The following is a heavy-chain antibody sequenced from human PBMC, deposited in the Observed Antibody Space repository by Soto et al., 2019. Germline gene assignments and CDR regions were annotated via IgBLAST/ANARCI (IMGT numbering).Heavy chain of an antibody. D-gene: IGHD6-19*01. Sequence: QVQLQESGPGLVKPSQTLSLTCTVSGGSISSGGYYWSWIRQHPGKGLEWMGYIYYSGSTYYNPSLTSRVTISVDTSKNQSALKLSSVTAADTAVYYCARGLAVASSYYFDYWGQGTLVTVSS. V-gene: IGHV4-31*03. CDR2: IYYSGST. J-gene: IGHJ4*02. CDR3: ARGLAVASSYYFDY. CDR1: GGSISSGGYY.